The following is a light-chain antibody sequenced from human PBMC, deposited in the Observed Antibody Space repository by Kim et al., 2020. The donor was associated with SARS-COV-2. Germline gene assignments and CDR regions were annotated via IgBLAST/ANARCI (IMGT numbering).Light chain of an antibody. Sequence: QSALTQPASVSGSPGQSITISCTGTSDDIGYFNLVSWYQQYPDKAPKLIIYEVNKRPSGISNRFSGSKSGSTASLTISGLQAEDEADYYCCSFAGVVTADVFGTGTTVTVL. CDR1: SDDIGYFNL. CDR3: CSFAGVVTADV. J-gene: IGLJ1*01. V-gene: IGLV2-23*02. CDR2: EVN.